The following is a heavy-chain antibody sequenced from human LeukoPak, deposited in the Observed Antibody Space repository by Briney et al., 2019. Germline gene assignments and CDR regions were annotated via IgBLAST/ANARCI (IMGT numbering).Heavy chain of an antibody. CDR2: INANGDTL. CDR1: GFTFEHYA. Sequence: GGSLRLSCAASGFTFEHYAMKWVRQAPGKGLEWDSGINANGDTLGYADSVKGRFTISRDNAKNSLYLQMNRLKVEDMGLYYCAKDFYPVAMGSGYVFDSWGQGTLVTVSS. CDR3: AKDFYPVAMGSGYVFDS. J-gene: IGHJ4*02. D-gene: IGHD3-22*01. V-gene: IGHV3-9*03.